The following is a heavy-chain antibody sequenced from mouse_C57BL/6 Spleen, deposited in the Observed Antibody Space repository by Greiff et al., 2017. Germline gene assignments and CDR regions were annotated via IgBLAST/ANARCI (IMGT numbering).Heavy chain of an antibody. CDR2: ISSGGSYT. CDR1: GFTFSSYG. J-gene: IGHJ4*01. V-gene: IGHV5-6*01. D-gene: IGHD1-1*02. CDR3: GRHNYDYAMDY. Sequence: EVNVVESGGDLVKPGGSLKLSCAASGFTFSSYGMSWVRQTPDKRLEWVASISSGGSYTYYPDCVKGRFTISRDNDKNTLYLQMSSLKSEDTAMYYCGRHNYDYAMDYWGQGTSVTVSS.